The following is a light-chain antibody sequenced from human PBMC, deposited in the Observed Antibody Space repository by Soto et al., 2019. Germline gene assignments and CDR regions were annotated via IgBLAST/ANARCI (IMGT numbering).Light chain of an antibody. Sequence: QTVVTQEPSFSVSPGRTVTLTCGLSSGSVSTSSYPSWYQQTPGQAPRTLIYSTNTRSSGVPDRFSGSILGNKAALTITGAQADDESEYYCVLYMGSGVWVFGGGTKLTVL. CDR2: STN. CDR1: SGSVSTSSY. J-gene: IGLJ3*02. V-gene: IGLV8-61*01. CDR3: VLYMGSGVWV.